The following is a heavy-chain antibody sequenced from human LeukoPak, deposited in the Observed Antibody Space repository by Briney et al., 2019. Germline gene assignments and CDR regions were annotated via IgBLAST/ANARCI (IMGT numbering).Heavy chain of an antibody. J-gene: IGHJ5*02. CDR1: GGSISSSSYY. CDR3: AREDYNWNYGSQFDP. Sequence: SETLSLTCTVSGGSISSSSYYWGWIRQPPGKGLEWIGSIYYSGSTYYNPSLKSRVTISVDTSKNQFSLKLSSVTAADTAVYYCAREDYNWNYGSQFDPWGQGTLVTVSS. D-gene: IGHD1-7*01. CDR2: IYYSGST. V-gene: IGHV4-39*07.